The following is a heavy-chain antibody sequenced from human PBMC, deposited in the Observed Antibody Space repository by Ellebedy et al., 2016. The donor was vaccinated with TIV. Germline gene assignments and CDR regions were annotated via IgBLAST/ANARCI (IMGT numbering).Heavy chain of an antibody. Sequence: PGGSLRLSCAASGFAFSNFGMHWVRQAPGKGLEWVAFTRYDESRRYYAESVKGRFTISRDKSKNMLYLEMNSLRVEDTAVYYCAKKREYDGNSLDNWGQGTLVSVSS. D-gene: IGHD1-1*01. J-gene: IGHJ4*02. CDR1: GFAFSNFG. CDR2: TRYDESRR. CDR3: AKKREYDGNSLDN. V-gene: IGHV3-30*02.